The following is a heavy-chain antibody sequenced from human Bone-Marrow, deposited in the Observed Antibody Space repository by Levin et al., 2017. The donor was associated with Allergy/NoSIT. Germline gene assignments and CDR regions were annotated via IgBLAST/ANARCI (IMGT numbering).Heavy chain of an antibody. V-gene: IGHV4-61*03. D-gene: IGHD2-2*01. CDR1: GGSVNSGNSY. Sequence: PSETLSLTCTVSGGSVNSGNSYWSWIRQPPGKGLEWLGYIYYTGSTKYNPSLKSRVTISIATSKNHFSLKLTSVTAADTAMYYCARDSNSGMDVWGQGTTVTVSS. CDR3: ARDSNSGMDV. CDR2: IYYTGST. J-gene: IGHJ6*02.